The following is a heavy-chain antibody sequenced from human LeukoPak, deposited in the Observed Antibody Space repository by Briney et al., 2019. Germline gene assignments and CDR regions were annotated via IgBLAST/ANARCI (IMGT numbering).Heavy chain of an antibody. J-gene: IGHJ6*02. V-gene: IGHV3-30-3*02. Sequence: GRSLRLSCAASGFTFSSYAMHWVRQAPGKGLEWVAVISYDGSNKYYADSVKGRFTISRDNSKNTLYLQMNSLRAEDTAVYYCAKTTLSQFDYYYGMDVWGQGTTVTVSS. CDR3: AKTTLSQFDYYYGMDV. CDR1: GFTFSSYA. CDR2: ISYDGSNK. D-gene: IGHD1-1*01.